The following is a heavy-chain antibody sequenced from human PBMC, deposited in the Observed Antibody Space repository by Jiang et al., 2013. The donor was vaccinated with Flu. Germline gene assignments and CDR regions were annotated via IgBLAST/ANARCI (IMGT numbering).Heavy chain of an antibody. V-gene: IGHV3-23*01. J-gene: IGHJ4*02. CDR1: GFTFSSYA. Sequence: QLLESGGGLVQPGGSLRLSCAASGFTFSSYAMSWVRQAPGKGLEWVSAISGSGGSTYYADSVKGRFTISRDNSKNTLYLQMNSLRAEDTAVYYCANFRDGYNWPLGYWGQGTLVTVSS. CDR3: ANFRDGYNWPLGY. CDR2: ISGSGGST. D-gene: IGHD5-24*01.